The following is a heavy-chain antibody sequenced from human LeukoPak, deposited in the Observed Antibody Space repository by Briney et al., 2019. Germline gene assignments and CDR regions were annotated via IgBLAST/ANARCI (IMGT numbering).Heavy chain of an antibody. CDR3: AKQSITIFGVAEYYFDY. CDR1: GFTFSSYA. V-gene: IGHV3-23*01. Sequence: PGGSLRLSCAASGFTFSSYAMSWVRQAPGKGLEWVSTISVSGGTTYSADSMKGRFTIYRDNFKNTLYLEMNSLRAEDTAVYYCAKQSITIFGVAEYYFDYWGQGTLVTVSS. J-gene: IGHJ4*02. CDR2: ISVSGGTT. D-gene: IGHD3-3*01.